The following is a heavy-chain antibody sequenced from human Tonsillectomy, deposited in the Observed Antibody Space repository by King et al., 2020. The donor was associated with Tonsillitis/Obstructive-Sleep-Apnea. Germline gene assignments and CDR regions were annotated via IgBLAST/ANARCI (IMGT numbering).Heavy chain of an antibody. V-gene: IGHV3-7*01. D-gene: IGHD3-16*01. CDR3: ARDGGVGEGDV. J-gene: IGHJ6*04. CDR2: IKQDGSEK. Sequence: VQLVESGGGLVQPGGSLRLSCAASRFTFSSYWMSWVRQAPGKGPEWVANIKQDGSEKYYVDSVKGRFTISRDNAKNSLYLQMNSLRAADTAVDYCARDGGVGEGDVWGKGTTVTVSS. CDR1: RFTFSSYW.